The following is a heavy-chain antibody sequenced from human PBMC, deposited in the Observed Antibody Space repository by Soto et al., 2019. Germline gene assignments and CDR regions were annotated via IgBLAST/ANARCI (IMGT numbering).Heavy chain of an antibody. D-gene: IGHD3-3*01. CDR3: ARGPRYYDFWSGYSKYYYYGMDV. J-gene: IGHJ6*02. CDR1: GGYIGSGDYY. Sequence: SETLSLTCTVSGGYIGSGDYYWSWIRQTPGKGLEWIWYIYYSGSTYYNPSLKSRVTIPVDTPKNQFSLKLSSVTAAGTAGYYCARGPRYYDFWSGYSKYYYYGMDVWAQGTTVTVCS. CDR2: IYYSGST. V-gene: IGHV4-30-4*01.